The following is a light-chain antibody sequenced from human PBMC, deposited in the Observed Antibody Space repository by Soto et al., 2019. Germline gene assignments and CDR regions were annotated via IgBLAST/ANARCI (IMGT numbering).Light chain of an antibody. CDR3: QQYEDVPT. Sequence: DIQMTQSPSFLSASVGDRVTLTCQASQDFSTFLTWYHQEPGKAPKLLISDASALETGVPSGFRGSGAGTDFTFTIISLQPRDVGTYYCQQYEDVPTFGHATKVGIK. V-gene: IGKV1-33*01. CDR2: DAS. CDR1: QDFSTF. J-gene: IGKJ2*01.